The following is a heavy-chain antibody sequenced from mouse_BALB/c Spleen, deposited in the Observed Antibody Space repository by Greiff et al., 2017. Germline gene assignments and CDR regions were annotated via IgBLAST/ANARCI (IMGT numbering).Heavy chain of an antibody. Sequence: QVQLQQSGAELAKPGASVKMSCKASGYTFTSYWMHWVKQRPGQGLEWIGYINPSTGYTEYNQKFKDKATLTADKSSSTAYMQLSSLTSEDSAVYYCARSDGYDAPYAMDYWGQGTSVTVSS. CDR2: INPSTGYT. V-gene: IGHV1-7*01. J-gene: IGHJ4*01. CDR3: ARSDGYDAPYAMDY. CDR1: GYTFTSYW. D-gene: IGHD1-2*01.